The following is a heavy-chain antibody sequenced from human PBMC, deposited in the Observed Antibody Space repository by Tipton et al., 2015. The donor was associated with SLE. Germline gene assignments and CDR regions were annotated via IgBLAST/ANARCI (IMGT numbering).Heavy chain of an antibody. J-gene: IGHJ4*02. Sequence: TLSLTCTVSGYSISSGYYWGWIRQPPGKGLEWIGSIYHSGSTYYNPSLKSRVTISVDTSKNQFSLKLSSVTAADTAVYYCARAGRAWNLFDYWGQRTLVTVSS. CDR3: ARAGRAWNLFDY. D-gene: IGHD1-1*01. CDR1: GYSISSGYY. CDR2: IYHSGST. V-gene: IGHV4-38-2*02.